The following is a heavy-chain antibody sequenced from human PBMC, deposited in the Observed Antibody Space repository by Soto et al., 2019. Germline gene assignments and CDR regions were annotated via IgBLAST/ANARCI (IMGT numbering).Heavy chain of an antibody. Sequence: ASVEVSCEASGYTFTSYYMHWVRQAPGQGLEWMGIINPSGGSTSYAQKFQGRVTMTRDTSTSTVYMELSSLRSEATPVYSCARDKHSRSWGQFDYWGQGTLVTVSS. CDR2: INPSGGST. CDR1: GYTFTSYY. CDR3: ARDKHSRSWGQFDY. D-gene: IGHD6-13*01. V-gene: IGHV1-46*01. J-gene: IGHJ4*02.